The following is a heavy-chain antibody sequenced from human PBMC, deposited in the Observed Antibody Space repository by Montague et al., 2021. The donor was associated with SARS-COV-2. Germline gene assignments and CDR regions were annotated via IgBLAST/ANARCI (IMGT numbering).Heavy chain of an antibody. CDR1: GFTFSSYS. V-gene: IGHV3-21*06. D-gene: IGHD4-17*01. CDR3: ARDLDSTGWYGEDALDM. J-gene: IGHJ3*02. Sequence: SLRLSCAASGFTFSSYSMNWVRRAPGRGLDWVSSINSGGSYIYYADSMRGRFTISRDNAKNSLYLQMNSLRAEDTAVYYCARDLDSTGWYGEDALDMWGQGTMVTVSS. CDR2: INSGGSYI.